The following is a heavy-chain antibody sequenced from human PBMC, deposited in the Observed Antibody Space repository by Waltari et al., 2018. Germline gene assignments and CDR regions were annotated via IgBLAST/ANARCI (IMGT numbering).Heavy chain of an antibody. Sequence: QVQLVQSGAEVKKPGASVKVSCKVSGHTFTELSMHWVRQAPGKGLEWMGGSDPEDGETIYAQRFQDRVTMTEDTSTDTTYMELSSLRSEDTAMYYCATLETSDWYQRDFRGQGTLVTVSS. V-gene: IGHV1-24*01. CDR3: ATLETSDWYQRDF. CDR1: GHTFTELS. J-gene: IGHJ4*02. D-gene: IGHD6-19*01. CDR2: SDPEDGET.